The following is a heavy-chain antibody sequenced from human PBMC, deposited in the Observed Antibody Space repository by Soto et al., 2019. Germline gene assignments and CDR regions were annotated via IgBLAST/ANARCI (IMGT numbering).Heavy chain of an antibody. CDR2: IDWDDDK. CDR1: GSSLSTSGMC. Sequence: SGPTLVNPTQTLTLTCTFSGSSLSTSGMCVSWIRQPPGKALEWLALIDWDDDKYYSTSLKTRLTISKDTSKNQVVLTMTNMDPVDTATYYCARIRVAAYPEYYFDYWGQGTLVTVSS. CDR3: ARIRVAAYPEYYFDY. J-gene: IGHJ4*02. V-gene: IGHV2-70*01. D-gene: IGHD6-19*01.